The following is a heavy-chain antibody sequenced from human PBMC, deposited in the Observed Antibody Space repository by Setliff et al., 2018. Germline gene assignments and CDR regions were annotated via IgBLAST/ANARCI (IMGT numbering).Heavy chain of an antibody. J-gene: IGHJ3*02. CDR3: ARDPSPRYDILTGYAPMGAFDI. CDR2: IVVGSGNT. D-gene: IGHD3-9*01. Sequence: SVKVSCKASGFTFTSSAVQWVRQARGQRLEWIGWIVVGSGNTNYAQKFQERVTITADESTSTAYMELSSLRSEDTAVYYCARDPSPRYDILTGYAPMGAFDIWGQGTMVTVSS. CDR1: GFTFTSSA. V-gene: IGHV1-58*01.